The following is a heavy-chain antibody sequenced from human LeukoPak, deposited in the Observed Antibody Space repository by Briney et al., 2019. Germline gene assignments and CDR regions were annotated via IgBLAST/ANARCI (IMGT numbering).Heavy chain of an antibody. CDR1: GGSFSGYC. J-gene: IGHJ5*02. CDR3: ARHGRVVPAARGWFDP. V-gene: IGHV4-34*01. Sequence: SETLSLTCAVYGGSFSGYCWSWIRQPPGKGPEWIGSIYYSGNTYYNPSLETRLSLFVDTSKNQFSLRLTSMTAADTAVYYCARHGRVVPAARGWFDPWGQGTLVTVSS. D-gene: IGHD2-2*01. CDR2: IYYSGNT.